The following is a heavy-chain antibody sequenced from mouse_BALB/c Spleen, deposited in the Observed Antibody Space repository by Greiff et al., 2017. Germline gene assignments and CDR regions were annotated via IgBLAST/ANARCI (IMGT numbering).Heavy chain of an antibody. CDR3: ARGGMITTEWCAY. D-gene: IGHD2-4*01. CDR1: GYSFTGYY. Sequence: LVKTGASVKISCKASGYSFTGYYMHWVKQSHGKSLEWIGYISCYNGATSYNQKFKGKATFTVDTSSSTAYMQFNSLTSEDSAVYYCARGGMITTEWCAYWGQGTLVTVSA. CDR2: ISCYNGAT. J-gene: IGHJ3*01. V-gene: IGHV1S34*01.